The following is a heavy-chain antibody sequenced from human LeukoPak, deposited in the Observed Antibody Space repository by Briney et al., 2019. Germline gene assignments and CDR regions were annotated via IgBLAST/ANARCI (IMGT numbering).Heavy chain of an antibody. J-gene: IGHJ4*02. Sequence: SETLSLTCAVYGGSFSGYYWSWIRQPPGKGLEWIGEINHSGSTNYNPSLKSRVTISVDTSKNQFSLKLSSVTAADTAVYYCARGKVRGIQLWYPGGSGVYFDYWGQGTLVTVSS. V-gene: IGHV4-34*01. CDR2: INHSGST. CDR3: ARGKVRGIQLWYPGGSGVYFDY. D-gene: IGHD5-18*01. CDR1: GGSFSGYY.